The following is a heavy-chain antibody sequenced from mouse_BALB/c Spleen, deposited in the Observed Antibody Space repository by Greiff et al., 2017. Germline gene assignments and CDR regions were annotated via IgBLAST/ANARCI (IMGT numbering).Heavy chain of an antibody. Sequence: QVQLKESGAELARPGASVKLSCKASGYTFTSYWMQWVKQRPGQGLEWIGAIYPGDGDTRYTQKFKGKATLTADKSSSTAYMQLSSLASEDSAVYYCARRGLYAMDYWGQGTSVTVSS. CDR1: GYTFTSYW. V-gene: IGHV1-87*01. CDR3: ARRGLYAMDY. J-gene: IGHJ4*01. CDR2: IYPGDGDT.